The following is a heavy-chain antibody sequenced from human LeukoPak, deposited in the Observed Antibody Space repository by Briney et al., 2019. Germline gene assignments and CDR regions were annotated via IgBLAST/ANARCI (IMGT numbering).Heavy chain of an antibody. D-gene: IGHD3-3*01. J-gene: IGHJ4*02. CDR1: GNSISSGDNY. CDR3: ARDGAESGHFDY. V-gene: IGHV4-61*02. CDR2: IYTSGST. Sequence: PSETLSLTCTVSGNSISSGDNYWSWIRQPAGKGLEWIGRIYTSGSTNYNPSLKSRVTISGDTSKNQFSLRLSSVTAADTAVYYCARDGAESGHFDYWGQGTLVTVSS.